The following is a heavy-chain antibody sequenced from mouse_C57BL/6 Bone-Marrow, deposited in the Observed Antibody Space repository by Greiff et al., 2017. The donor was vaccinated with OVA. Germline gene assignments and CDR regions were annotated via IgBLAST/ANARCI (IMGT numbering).Heavy chain of an antibody. CDR1: GYTFTSYW. Sequence: VQLQQPGAELVRPGTSVKLSCKASGYTFTSYWMHWVKQRPGQGLEWIGVIDPSDSYTNYNQKFKGKATLTVDTSSSTAYMQLSSLTSEDAAVYDCARGGTTVDYWGQGTTLTVSS. CDR2: IDPSDSYT. J-gene: IGHJ2*01. V-gene: IGHV1-59*01. D-gene: IGHD1-1*01. CDR3: ARGGTTVDY.